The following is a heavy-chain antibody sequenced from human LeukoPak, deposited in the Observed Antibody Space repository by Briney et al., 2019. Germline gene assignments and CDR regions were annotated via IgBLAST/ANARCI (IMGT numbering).Heavy chain of an antibody. V-gene: IGHV4-4*07. CDR1: GGSISSYY. CDR2: IYTSGST. CDR3: ARDFGYDSSGYPGY. J-gene: IGHJ4*02. Sequence: SETLSLTCTVSGGSISSYYWSWVRQPAGKGLEWIGRIYTSGSTNYNPSLKSRVTMSVDTSKNQFSPKLSSVTAADTAVYYCARDFGYDSSGYPGYWGQGTLVTVSS. D-gene: IGHD3-22*01.